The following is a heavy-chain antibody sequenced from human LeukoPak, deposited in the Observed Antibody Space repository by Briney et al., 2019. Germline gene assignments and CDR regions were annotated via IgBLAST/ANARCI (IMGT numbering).Heavy chain of an antibody. CDR3: ARAVSDHNSGYGMDV. V-gene: IGHV3-21*01. CDR1: GFTFSSYS. D-gene: IGHD3-10*01. J-gene: IGHJ6*02. CDR2: ISSSSSYI. Sequence: PGGSLRLSCAASGFTFSSYSMNWVRQAPGKGLEWVSSISSSSSYIYYADSVKGRFTISRDNAKNSLYLQMDSLRGEDTALYYCARAVSDHNSGYGMDVWGQGTTVTVSS.